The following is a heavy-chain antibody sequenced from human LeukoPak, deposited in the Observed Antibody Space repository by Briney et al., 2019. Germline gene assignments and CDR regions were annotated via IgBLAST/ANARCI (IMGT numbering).Heavy chain of an antibody. Sequence: GGSLRLSCAASGFTFSSYSMNWVRQAPGKGLEWVSVIYSGGSTYYADSVKGRFTISRDNSKNTLYLQMNSLRAEDTAVYYCARARGYSSGPFDYWGQGTLVTVSS. V-gene: IGHV3-66*02. D-gene: IGHD6-19*01. CDR2: IYSGGST. CDR3: ARARGYSSGPFDY. J-gene: IGHJ4*02. CDR1: GFTFSSYS.